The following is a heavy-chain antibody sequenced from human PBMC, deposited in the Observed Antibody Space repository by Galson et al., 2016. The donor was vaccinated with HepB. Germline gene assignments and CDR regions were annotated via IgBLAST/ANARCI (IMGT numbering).Heavy chain of an antibody. D-gene: IGHD3-9*01. Sequence: SVKVSCKASGYTFSNYGLTWVRQAPGQGLEWVGWINTYSGNTKFAQTYRGRITMTADTSTTTAYLELRNLRPDDTAVYYCARDNGIRFFDFILRHWGQGTLVTVSS. CDR1: GYTFSNYG. CDR3: ARDNGIRFFDFILRH. V-gene: IGHV1-18*04. J-gene: IGHJ4*02. CDR2: INTYSGNT.